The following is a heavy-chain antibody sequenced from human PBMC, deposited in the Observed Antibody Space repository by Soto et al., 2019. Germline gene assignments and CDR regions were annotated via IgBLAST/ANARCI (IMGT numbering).Heavy chain of an antibody. D-gene: IGHD4-17*01. CDR3: ASFYGTLKGDYYYMDV. CDR1: GFTFSSYS. Sequence: EVQLVESGGGLVKPGGSLRLSCAASGFTFSSYSMNWVRQAPGKGLEWVSSISSSSSYIYYADSVKGRFTISRDNAKNSLYLQMNSLRAEDTAVYYSASFYGTLKGDYYYMDVWGKGTTVTVSS. CDR2: ISSSSSYI. J-gene: IGHJ6*03. V-gene: IGHV3-21*01.